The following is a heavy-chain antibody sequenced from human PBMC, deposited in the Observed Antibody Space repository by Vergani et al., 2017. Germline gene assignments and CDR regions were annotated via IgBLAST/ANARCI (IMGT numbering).Heavy chain of an antibody. Sequence: QVQLQESGTGLVKPSETLSLTCAVSGYSISSGYYWGWIRQPPGKGLEWIGSIYHSGSTYYNPSLKSRVTISVDTSKNQFSLKLSSVTAADTAVYYCASTIAAAGWASDYWGQGTLVTVSS. CDR1: GYSISSGYY. CDR3: ASTIAAAGWASDY. CDR2: IYHSGST. V-gene: IGHV4-38-2*01. J-gene: IGHJ4*02. D-gene: IGHD6-13*01.